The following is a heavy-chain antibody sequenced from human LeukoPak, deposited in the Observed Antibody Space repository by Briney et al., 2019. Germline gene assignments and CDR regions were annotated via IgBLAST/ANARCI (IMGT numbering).Heavy chain of an antibody. V-gene: IGHV5-10-1*01. CDR2: IDPSDSYT. Sequence: GESLQISCKGSGYSFTNYWISWVRQLPGKGVEWMGRIDPSDSYTNYSPSFQGDVTISADKSISTAYLQWSSLKASDTAMFYCARHQVGSSYFDYWGQGTLVTVSS. J-gene: IGHJ4*02. D-gene: IGHD6-6*01. CDR3: ARHQVGSSYFDY. CDR1: GYSFTNYW.